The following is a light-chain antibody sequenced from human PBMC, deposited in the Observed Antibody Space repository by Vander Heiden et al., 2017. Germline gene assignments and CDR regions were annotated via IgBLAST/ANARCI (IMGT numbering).Light chain of an antibody. J-gene: IGKJ1*01. CDR1: QTHSTTY. CDR2: GAS. Sequence: EIVLTQSPGASPFAPRDRATPSCSASQTHSTTYLAWYQQRPGQAPRLLIFGASIRATDIPDRFTGGGSGTDFTLTISRLEPEDFADYFCQQYDSSPWTFGQGTKIEIK. CDR3: QQYDSSPWT. V-gene: IGKV3-20*01.